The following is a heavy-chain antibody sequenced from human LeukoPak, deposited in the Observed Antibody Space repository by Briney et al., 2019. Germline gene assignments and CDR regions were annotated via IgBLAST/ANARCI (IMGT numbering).Heavy chain of an antibody. D-gene: IGHD1-7*01. CDR1: GFALSSYV. V-gene: IGHV3-23*01. CDR2: ITVGGGT. J-gene: IGHJ4*02. CDR3: AKATHITGTIDY. Sequence: GGSLRLSCAASGFALSSYVMSWVRQAPGKGLEWVSTITVGGGTYYADSVKGRFTISRDNSKNTLFLQMNTLGAEDTAVYYCAKATHITGTIDYWGQGTLVTVSS.